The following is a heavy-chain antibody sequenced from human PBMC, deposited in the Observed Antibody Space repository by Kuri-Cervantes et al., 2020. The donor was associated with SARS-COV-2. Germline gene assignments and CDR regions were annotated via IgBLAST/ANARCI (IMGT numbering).Heavy chain of an antibody. CDR3: ARIPSGYSSSWYFGENFDY. CDR1: GFTFSSYS. Sequence: GESLKISCAASGFTFSSYSMNWVRQAPGKGLEWVSSISSGSSYIYYADSVKGRFTISRDNAKNSLYLQMNSLRAEDTAVYYCARIPSGYSSSWYFGENFDYWGQGTLVTVSS. D-gene: IGHD6-13*01. J-gene: IGHJ4*02. V-gene: IGHV3-21*01. CDR2: ISSGSSYI.